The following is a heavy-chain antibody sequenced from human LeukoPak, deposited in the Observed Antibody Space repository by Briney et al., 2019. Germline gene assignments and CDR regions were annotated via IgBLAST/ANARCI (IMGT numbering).Heavy chain of an antibody. D-gene: IGHD6-13*01. CDR3: AIGRGGQQLGDY. CDR2: IYPDDSDT. J-gene: IGHJ4*02. Sequence: GESLKISCKHSEYSFPNYCIGWVRPMPGKGLEWMGIIYPDDSDTRYSPSFQGQVTISAYKSISTAYLQWSSLKASDTAMYYCAIGRGGQQLGDYWGQGTLVTVSS. CDR1: EYSFPNYC. V-gene: IGHV5-51*01.